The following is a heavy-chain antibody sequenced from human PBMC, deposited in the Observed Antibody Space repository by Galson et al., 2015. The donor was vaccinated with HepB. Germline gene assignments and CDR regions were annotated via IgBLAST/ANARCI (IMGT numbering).Heavy chain of an antibody. CDR1: GFTVNSNY. CDR3: ARGVRYCTNGVCQPYYYYMDV. Sequence: SLRLSCAASGFTVNSNYMSWVRQAPGKGLEWVSVIYSGGTTYYADSVKGRFTISRDNSKNTLYLQMTSLRAEDTAVYYCARGVRYCTNGVCQPYYYYMDVWGKGTAVTVSS. CDR2: IYSGGTT. V-gene: IGHV3-66*01. J-gene: IGHJ6*03. D-gene: IGHD2-8*01.